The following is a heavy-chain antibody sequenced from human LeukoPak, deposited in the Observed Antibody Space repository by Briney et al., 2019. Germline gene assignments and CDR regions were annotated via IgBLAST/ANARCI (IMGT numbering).Heavy chain of an antibody. CDR1: GGTFSSYA. CDR2: IIPIFGTA. D-gene: IGHD3-10*01. Sequence: ASVKVSCKASGGTFSSYAISWVRQAPGQGLEWMGRIIPIFGTANYAQKFQGRVTITTDESTSTAYMELSSLRSEDTAVYYCAPAPITMVRGVITSDAFDIWDQGTMVTVSS. J-gene: IGHJ3*02. V-gene: IGHV1-69*05. CDR3: APAPITMVRGVITSDAFDI.